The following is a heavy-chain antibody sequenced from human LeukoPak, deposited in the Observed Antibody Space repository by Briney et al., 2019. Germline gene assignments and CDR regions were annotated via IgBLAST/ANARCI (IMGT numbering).Heavy chain of an antibody. J-gene: IGHJ6*02. CDR1: GGSISSTN. D-gene: IGHD1-1*01. V-gene: IGHV3-48*03. CDR2: ISSSGGTI. CDR3: ARGQPGYGMDV. Sequence: PSETLSLTCGVSGGSISSTNWWSWVRQPPGQGLEWVSYISSSGGTIYYADSVKGRFTISRDNAKNSLYLQMNSLRAEDTAVYYCARGQPGYGMDVWGQGTTVTVSS.